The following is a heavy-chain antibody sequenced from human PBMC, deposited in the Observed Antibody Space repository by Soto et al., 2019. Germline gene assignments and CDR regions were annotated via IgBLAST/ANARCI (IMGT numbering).Heavy chain of an antibody. V-gene: IGHV3-48*02. CDR3: ARDRLGCSGGGCYSGYYGMDV. CDR2: ISSSSVTI. Sequence: EVQLVESGGGLVQPGGSLRLSCAASGFTFSTYSLNWVRQAPGKGLEWVSYISSSSVTINYADSVKGRFTISRDNVKNSLYLQMNSLRDEDMAVYYCARDRLGCSGGGCYSGYYGMDVWGQGTTVTVSS. J-gene: IGHJ6*02. D-gene: IGHD2-15*01. CDR1: GFTFSTYS.